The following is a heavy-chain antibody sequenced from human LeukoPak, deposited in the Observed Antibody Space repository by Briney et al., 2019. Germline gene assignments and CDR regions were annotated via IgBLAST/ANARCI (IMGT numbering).Heavy chain of an antibody. CDR2: ISYDGSNK. D-gene: IGHD3-3*01. J-gene: IGHJ4*02. CDR3: AKDHDFWSGYYLFDY. V-gene: IGHV3-30-3*01. Sequence: GRSLRLSCAASGFTFSSYAMHWVRQAPGKGLEWVAVISYDGSNKYYADSVKGRFTISRDNSKNTLYLQMNSLRAEDTAVYYCAKDHDFWSGYYLFDYWGQGTLVTVSS. CDR1: GFTFSSYA.